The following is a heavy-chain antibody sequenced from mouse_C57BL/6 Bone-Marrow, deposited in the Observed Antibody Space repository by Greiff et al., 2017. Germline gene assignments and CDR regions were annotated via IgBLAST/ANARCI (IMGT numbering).Heavy chain of an antibody. CDR1: GYTFTSYG. CDR3: ARNRYYYGSPWFAY. Sequence: VQLQQSGAELARPGASVKLSCKASGYTFTSYGISWVKQRTGQGLEWIGEIYPRSVNTYYNEKFKGKATLTADKSSSTAYMELRSLTSEDSAVYFCARNRYYYGSPWFAYWGQGTLVTVSA. V-gene: IGHV1-81*01. J-gene: IGHJ3*01. D-gene: IGHD1-1*01. CDR2: IYPRSVNT.